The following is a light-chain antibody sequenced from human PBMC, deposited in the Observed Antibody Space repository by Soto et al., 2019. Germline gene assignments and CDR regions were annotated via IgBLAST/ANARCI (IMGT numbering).Light chain of an antibody. CDR2: KAS. CDR1: QSISSW. CDR3: QHYNSYSEA. J-gene: IGKJ1*01. Sequence: DIQMTQSPSTLSATVGDRGTITCRASQSISSWLAWYQQKPGKAPKLLIYKASSLESGVPSRFSGSGSGTEFTLTVSSLQPDDFATYYCQHYNSYSEAFGQGTKVDTK. V-gene: IGKV1-5*03.